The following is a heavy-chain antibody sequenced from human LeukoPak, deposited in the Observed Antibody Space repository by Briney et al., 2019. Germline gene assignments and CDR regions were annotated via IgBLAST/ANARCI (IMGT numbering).Heavy chain of an antibody. Sequence: SQTLSLTCAISGDSVSSNSAAWNWIRQSPSRGLEWLGRTYYRSKWYNDYAVSVKSRITINPDTSKNQFSLQLNSVTPEDTAVYYCARSSGYSSGWDPRDNWFDPWGQGTLVTVSS. CDR3: ARSSGYSSGWDPRDNWFDP. CDR1: GDSVSSNSAA. V-gene: IGHV6-1*01. D-gene: IGHD6-19*01. J-gene: IGHJ5*02. CDR2: TYYRSKWYN.